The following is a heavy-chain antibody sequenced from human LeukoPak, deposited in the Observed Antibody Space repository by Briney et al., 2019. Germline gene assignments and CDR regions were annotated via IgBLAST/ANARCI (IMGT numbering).Heavy chain of an antibody. Sequence: GGSLRLSCAASGFTVSISYMSWVRQAPGKGLEWVSLIDSGGNTYYADSVKGRFTISRDYSKNTLYLQMNSLRAEDTAVYYCARVAFRSSSYISGIDYWGQGILVTVSS. CDR2: IDSGGNT. D-gene: IGHD1-14*01. CDR1: GFTVSISY. V-gene: IGHV3-53*01. J-gene: IGHJ4*02. CDR3: ARVAFRSSSYISGIDY.